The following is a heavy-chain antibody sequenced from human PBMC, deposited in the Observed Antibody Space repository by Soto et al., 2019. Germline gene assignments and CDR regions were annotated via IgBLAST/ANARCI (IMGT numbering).Heavy chain of an antibody. D-gene: IGHD3-22*01. J-gene: IGHJ3*02. CDR1: GF. Sequence: ASVKVSCKASGFISWVRQAPGQGLEWMGWISTYNGNTNYAQKFQGRVTMTTDTSTSTAYMELRSLRSDDTAVYYCARDRNYYDSSGHAFDMWGKGTMVTVAS. CDR3: ARDRNYYDSSGHAFDM. V-gene: IGHV1-18*01. CDR2: ISTYNGNT.